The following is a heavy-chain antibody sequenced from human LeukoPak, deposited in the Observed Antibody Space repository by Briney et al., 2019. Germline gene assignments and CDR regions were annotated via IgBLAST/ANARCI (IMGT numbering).Heavy chain of an antibody. CDR2: IYYSWTT. V-gene: IGHV4-59*01. CDR1: GGSISTYN. Sequence: SETLSLTCIVSGGSISTYNWTWIRQSPGKGLGWIGYIYYSWTTNYNPSLESLVSMSVDTSKNELSLKLNSVTAADTAVYYCARDYSNYILDCWVPGTLVTVSS. J-gene: IGHJ4*02. CDR3: ARDYSNYILDC. D-gene: IGHD4-11*01.